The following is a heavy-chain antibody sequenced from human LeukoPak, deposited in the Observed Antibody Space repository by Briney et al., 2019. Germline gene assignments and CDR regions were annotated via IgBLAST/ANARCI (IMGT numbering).Heavy chain of an antibody. CDR2: INHSGGT. CDR3: ARGQEAATGQLPDWFDP. V-gene: IGHV4-34*01. CDR1: GGSFSGYY. J-gene: IGHJ5*02. D-gene: IGHD2-15*01. Sequence: SESLSLTCAAYGGSFSGYYWSWIRQPPGKGLEWIGEINHSGGTNYNPSLEGRVTLSVDLSKNHLSLKLASVTAAHTAVYYCARGQEAATGQLPDWFDPLLQGILVTVSS.